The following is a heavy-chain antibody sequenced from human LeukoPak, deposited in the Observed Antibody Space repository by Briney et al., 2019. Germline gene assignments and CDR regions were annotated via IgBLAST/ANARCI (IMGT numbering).Heavy chain of an antibody. Sequence: SETLSLTCAVYGGSFSGYYWSWIRQPPGEGLEWIGEINHSGSTNYNPSLKSRVTISVDTSKNQFSLKLSSVTAADTAVYYCARARVRPAAYYYYYYGMDVWGQGTTVTVSS. V-gene: IGHV4-34*01. D-gene: IGHD3-10*01. CDR2: INHSGST. CDR1: GGSFSGYY. J-gene: IGHJ6*02. CDR3: ARARVRPAAYYYYYYGMDV.